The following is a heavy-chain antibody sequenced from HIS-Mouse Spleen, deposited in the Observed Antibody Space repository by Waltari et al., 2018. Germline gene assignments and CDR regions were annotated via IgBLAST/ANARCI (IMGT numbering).Heavy chain of an antibody. CDR2: ISYDGSNK. V-gene: IGHV3-30*18. J-gene: IGHJ4*02. CDR1: GFTLGSYG. Sequence: QVQLVESGGGVVQPGRSLSLSCAASGFTLGSYGMHWVRQAPGKGLEWVAVISYDGSNKYYADSVKGRFTISRDNSKNTLYLQMNSLRAEDTAVYYCAKDKHHAFDYWGQGTLVTVSS. CDR3: AKDKHHAFDY.